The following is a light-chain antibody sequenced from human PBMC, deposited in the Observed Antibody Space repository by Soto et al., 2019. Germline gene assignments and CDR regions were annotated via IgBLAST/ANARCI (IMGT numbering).Light chain of an antibody. CDR1: SSDVGGYDH. V-gene: IGLV2-14*03. J-gene: IGLJ3*02. Sequence: QSVLTQPASVSGSPGQSITISCTGTSSDVGGYDHVSWYQQHPGKAPKLIIYDVTVRPSGISPRFSGSKSDNTASLAVSGLQPEDEADYYCSSYTNKDTLLFGGGTKHTVL. CDR2: DVT. CDR3: SSYTNKDTLL.